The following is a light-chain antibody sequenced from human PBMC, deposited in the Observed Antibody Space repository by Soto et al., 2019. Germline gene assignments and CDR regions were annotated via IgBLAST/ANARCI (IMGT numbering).Light chain of an antibody. Sequence: QSALTQPASVSGSPGQSITISCTGTSSDVGGYNYVSWYQQHPGKAPKLMIYDVSNRPSGVSNRFSGSKSGNTASLTISALQAGDEADYYCSSYTSSSPYVVFGGGTKLTVL. CDR1: SSDVGGYNY. CDR3: SSYTSSSPYVV. V-gene: IGLV2-14*01. CDR2: DVS. J-gene: IGLJ2*01.